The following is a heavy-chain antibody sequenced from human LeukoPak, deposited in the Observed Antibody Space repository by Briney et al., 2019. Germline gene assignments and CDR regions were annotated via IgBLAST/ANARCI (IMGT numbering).Heavy chain of an antibody. CDR1: GFTFTTYG. D-gene: IGHD6-25*01. CDR3: AKGYDSSGWHYFDY. V-gene: IGHV3-30*18. Sequence: GGSLRLSCAASGFTFTTYGMHWVRQAPGKGLEWVAVVSYDGTNKYYADSVKGRFTISRDSSKNTLYLQMNSLRAEDTAVYYCAKGYDSSGWHYFDYWGQGTLVTVSS. CDR2: VSYDGTNK. J-gene: IGHJ4*02.